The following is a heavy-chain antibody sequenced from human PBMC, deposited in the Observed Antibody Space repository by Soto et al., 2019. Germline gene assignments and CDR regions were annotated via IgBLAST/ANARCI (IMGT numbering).Heavy chain of an antibody. Sequence: QVQLVQSGAEVKKPGASVKVSCKASGYTFTSYAMHWVRQAPGQRLEWMGWINAGNGNTKYSQKFQGRVTITMDTSASTAYVELSSLGSEDTAVYYSAGSVALPAARGYWGQGTLVTVSS. D-gene: IGHD2-2*01. CDR1: GYTFTSYA. CDR3: AGSVALPAARGY. J-gene: IGHJ4*02. V-gene: IGHV1-3*01. CDR2: INAGNGNT.